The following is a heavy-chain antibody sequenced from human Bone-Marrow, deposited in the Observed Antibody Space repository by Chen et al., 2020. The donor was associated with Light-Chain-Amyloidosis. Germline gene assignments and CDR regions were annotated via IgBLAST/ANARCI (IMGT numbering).Heavy chain of an antibody. D-gene: IGHD2-2*01. CDR2: ISWDGRST. V-gene: IGHV3-43*01. CDR3: VKDIEQYQLLFGLGY. J-gene: IGHJ4*02. CDR1: GFTFDDFT. Sequence: EVQLVESVGVVVQPGGSLRLSCAASGFTFDDFTMHWVRQVPGKGLEGVSLISWDGRSTYYADSVKGRFTISRDNSKNSLYLQMNSLRTEDTALYYCVKDIEQYQLLFGLGYWGQGTLVTVSS.